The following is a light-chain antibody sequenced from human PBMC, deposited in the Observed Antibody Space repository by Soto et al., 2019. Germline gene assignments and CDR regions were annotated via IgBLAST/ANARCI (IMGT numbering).Light chain of an antibody. V-gene: IGKV3-20*01. CDR2: GAS. CDR3: QKYGSSFT. J-gene: IGKJ3*01. Sequence: EIVLTQSPGTLSLSPGERATLSCRASQSVSSNYLAWYQHKPGQAPRLLIYGASSRATGIPDRFSGSGSGTDFTLTISRLEREDFALYYCQKYGSSFTFGPGTKVDIK. CDR1: QSVSSNY.